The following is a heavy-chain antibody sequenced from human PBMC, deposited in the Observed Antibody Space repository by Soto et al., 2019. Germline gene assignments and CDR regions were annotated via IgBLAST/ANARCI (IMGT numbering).Heavy chain of an antibody. CDR1: GYTSTSYA. D-gene: IGHD6-19*01. Sequence: QVQLVQSGAEEKKPGASVKVSCKASGYTSTSYAMHWVRQAPGQRLEWMGWINAGNGNTKYSQKFQGRVTITRDTSASTAYMELSSLRSEDTAVYYCARGGGWYVWFDPWGQGTLVTVSS. J-gene: IGHJ5*02. CDR2: INAGNGNT. CDR3: ARGGGWYVWFDP. V-gene: IGHV1-3*05.